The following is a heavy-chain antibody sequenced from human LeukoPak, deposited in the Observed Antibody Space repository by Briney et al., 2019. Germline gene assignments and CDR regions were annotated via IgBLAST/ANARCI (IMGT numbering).Heavy chain of an antibody. V-gene: IGHV3-23*01. J-gene: IGHJ4*02. CDR3: AKDGYDGSGAYIDY. CDR1: GFTFSSYA. Sequence: GGSLRLSCAASGFTFSSYAMSWVRQAPGKGLEWVSAISGSGGSTYYADSVKGRFTISRDNPKNLLFLQINSLRVEDTTVYHCAKDGYDGSGAYIDYWGQGTLVIVSS. D-gene: IGHD3-22*01. CDR2: ISGSGGST.